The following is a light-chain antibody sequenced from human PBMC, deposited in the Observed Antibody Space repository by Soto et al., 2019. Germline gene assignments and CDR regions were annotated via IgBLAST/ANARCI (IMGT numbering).Light chain of an antibody. CDR1: QTGPGNY. CDR2: GAS. V-gene: IGKV3-20*01. Sequence: ELVLTQSPDTLSLSPGERATLSCRASQTGPGNYLAWFQQKPGQAPRLLIYGASSRAPAIPDRYSSSGSGTDFTLTISSLESADFAIYYCHQYTSPPWTVGQGTRV. CDR3: HQYTSPPWT. J-gene: IGKJ1*01.